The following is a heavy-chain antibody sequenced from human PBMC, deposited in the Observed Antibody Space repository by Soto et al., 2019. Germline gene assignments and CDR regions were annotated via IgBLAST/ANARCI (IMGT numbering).Heavy chain of an antibody. D-gene: IGHD7-27*01. J-gene: IGHJ4*02. CDR1: GYTFTSYD. CDR2: MNPNSGNT. V-gene: IGHV1-8*01. CDR3: VCANSPNHTSFDY. Sequence: PSVKVSCKASGYTFTSYDINWVRQATGQGLEWMGWMNPNSGNTGYAQKFQGRVTMTRNTSISTAYMELSRLRSDDTAVYYCVCANSPNHTSFDYWGQGTLVTVSS.